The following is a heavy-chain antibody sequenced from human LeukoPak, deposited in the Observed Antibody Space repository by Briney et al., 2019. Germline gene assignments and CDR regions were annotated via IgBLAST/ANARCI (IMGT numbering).Heavy chain of an antibody. J-gene: IGHJ4*02. V-gene: IGHV1-18*01. CDR3: ARARYSNSFDY. CDR2: ISAYNGNT. CDR1: GYTFTSYG. D-gene: IGHD4-11*01. Sequence: TSVKVSCKASGYTFTSYGISWVRQAPGQGLEWMGWISAYNGNTNYAQKLQGRVTMTTDTSTSTAYMELRSLRSGDTAVYYCARARYSNSFDYWGQGTLVTVSS.